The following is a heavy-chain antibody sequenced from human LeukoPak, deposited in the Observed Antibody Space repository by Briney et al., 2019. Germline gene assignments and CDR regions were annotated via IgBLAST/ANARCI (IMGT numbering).Heavy chain of an antibody. CDR3: AKDKARGYDFWSGYYLTVLDY. V-gene: IGHV3-23*01. Sequence: GGSLRLSCAASGFTFSSYAMSWVRQAPGKGLEWVSAISGSGGSTYYADSVKGRFTISRDNSKNTLYLQMNSLRAEDTAVYYCAKDKARGYDFWSGYYLTVLDYWGQGTLVTVSS. CDR2: ISGSGGST. CDR1: GFTFSSYA. J-gene: IGHJ4*02. D-gene: IGHD3-3*01.